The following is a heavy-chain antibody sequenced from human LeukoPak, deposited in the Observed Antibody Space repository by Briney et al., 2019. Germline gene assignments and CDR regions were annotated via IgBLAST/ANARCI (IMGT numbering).Heavy chain of an antibody. V-gene: IGHV1-24*01. CDR1: GYTLTELS. CDR2: FDPEDGET. Sequence: ASVKVSCKVSGYTLTELSMHWVRQAPGKGLEWMGGFDPEDGETIYAQKFQGRVTITADESTSTAYMELSSLRSEDTAVYYCARVPVSSSWFPHAFDIWGQGTMVTVSS. CDR3: ARVPVSSSWFPHAFDI. J-gene: IGHJ3*02. D-gene: IGHD6-13*01.